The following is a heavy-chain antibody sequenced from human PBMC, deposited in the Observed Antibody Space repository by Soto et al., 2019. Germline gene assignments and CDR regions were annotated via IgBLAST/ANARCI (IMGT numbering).Heavy chain of an antibody. Sequence: EVQLVQSGAEVKKPGESLKISCKGSGYRFTDYWIGWVRQMPGKGLEWMGIIYPGDSETTYGPSFQGQVTISADKSISTAYLQWSSLKASDTAMYYCAIYASSSEWDYFDYGGQGTLVPVSP. J-gene: IGHJ4*02. D-gene: IGHD6-6*01. CDR3: AIYASSSEWDYFDY. V-gene: IGHV5-51*01. CDR2: IYPGDSET. CDR1: GYRFTDYW.